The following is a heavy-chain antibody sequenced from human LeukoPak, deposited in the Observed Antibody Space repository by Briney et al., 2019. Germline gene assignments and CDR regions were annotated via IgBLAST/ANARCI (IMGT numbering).Heavy chain of an antibody. D-gene: IGHD6-13*01. CDR1: GYTFTSYA. V-gene: IGHV1-3*01. J-gene: IGHJ4*02. Sequence: ASVKVSCKASGYTFTSYAMHWVRQAPGQRLEWMGWINAGNGNTKYSQEFQGRVTITRDTSASTGYMELSSLRSEDTAVYYCARAGPDSSSWADYWGQGTLVTVSS. CDR2: INAGNGNT. CDR3: ARAGPDSSSWADY.